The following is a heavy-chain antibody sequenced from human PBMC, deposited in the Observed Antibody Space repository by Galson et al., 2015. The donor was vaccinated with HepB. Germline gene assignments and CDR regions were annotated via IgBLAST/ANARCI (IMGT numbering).Heavy chain of an antibody. CDR2: ISSSSSSTI. CDR1: GFTFSSYS. D-gene: IGHD5-18*01. J-gene: IGHJ4*02. CDR3: ARDRGSSGYGYGMGY. V-gene: IGHV3-48*04. Sequence: SLRLSCAASGFTFSSYSMNWVRQAPGKGLEWVSYISSSSSSTIYYADSVKGRFTISRDNAKNSLYLQMNSLRAEDTAVYYCARDRGSSGYGYGMGYWGQGTLVTVSS.